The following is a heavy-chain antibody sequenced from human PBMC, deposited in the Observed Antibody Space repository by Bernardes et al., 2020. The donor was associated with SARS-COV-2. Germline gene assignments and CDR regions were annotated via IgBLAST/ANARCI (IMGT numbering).Heavy chain of an antibody. Sequence: ASVKVSCKASGYTFTSYGISWVRQAPGQGLEWMGWISAYNGNTNYAQKLQGRVTMTTDTSTSTAYMELRSLRSDDTAVYYCARANSPRYNWNYGGGGWPNWFDPWGQGTLVTVSS. CDR1: GYTFTSYG. D-gene: IGHD1-7*01. V-gene: IGHV1-18*01. J-gene: IGHJ5*02. CDR3: ARANSPRYNWNYGGGGWPNWFDP. CDR2: ISAYNGNT.